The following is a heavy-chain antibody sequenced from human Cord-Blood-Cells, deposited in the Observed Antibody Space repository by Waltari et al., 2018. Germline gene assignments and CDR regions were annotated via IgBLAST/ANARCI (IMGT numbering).Heavy chain of an antibody. J-gene: IGHJ6*02. D-gene: IGHD3-10*01. V-gene: IGHV1-2*04. Sequence: QVQLVQSGAEVKKPGASVKVSCKASGYTFTGYYMHWVRQAPGQGREWMGWINPNSGGTKDAQKFQGWVTMTRDTSISTAYMELSRLRSDDTAVYYCARDKGKSVSYYSYYGMDVWGQGTTVTVSS. CDR2: INPNSGGT. CDR1: GYTFTGYY. CDR3: ARDKGKSVSYYSYYGMDV.